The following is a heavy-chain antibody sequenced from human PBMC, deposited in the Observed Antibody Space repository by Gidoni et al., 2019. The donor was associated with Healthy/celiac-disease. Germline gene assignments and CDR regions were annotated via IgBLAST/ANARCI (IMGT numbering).Heavy chain of an antibody. Sequence: QVQLVESGGGVVQPGRSLSLSCAASGFTFSSYGMHWVRQAPGKGLEWVAVIWYDGSNKYYADSVKGRFTISRDNSKNTLYLQMNSLRAEDTAVYYCARDFYCSGGSCSYFDYWGQGTLVTVSS. CDR1: GFTFSSYG. V-gene: IGHV3-33*01. CDR3: ARDFYCSGGSCSYFDY. D-gene: IGHD2-15*01. CDR2: IWYDGSNK. J-gene: IGHJ4*02.